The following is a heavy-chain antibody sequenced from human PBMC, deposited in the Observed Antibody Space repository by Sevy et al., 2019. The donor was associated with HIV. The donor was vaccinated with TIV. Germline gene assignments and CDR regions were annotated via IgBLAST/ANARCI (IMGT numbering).Heavy chain of an antibody. Sequence: GGSLRLSCADPGFIFSGYWMTWVRQAPGKGLEWVANIKFDGSEKYYVSSVKGRFTISRDNAKNSLFLQMNSLRAADTAVYYCARGRYCSGGGCYIDYWGQGTLVTVSS. D-gene: IGHD2-15*01. CDR1: GFIFSGYW. CDR2: IKFDGSEK. CDR3: ARGRYCSGGGCYIDY. V-gene: IGHV3-7*01. J-gene: IGHJ4*02.